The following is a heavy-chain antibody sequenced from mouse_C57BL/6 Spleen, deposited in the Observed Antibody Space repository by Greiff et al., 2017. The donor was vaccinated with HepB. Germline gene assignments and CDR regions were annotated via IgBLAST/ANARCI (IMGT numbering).Heavy chain of an antibody. J-gene: IGHJ2*01. CDR3: ARSPLSYYYGSRYFDY. Sequence: EVQLQESGPVLVKPGASVKMSCKASGYTFTDYYMNWVKQSHGKSLEWIGVINPYNGGNSYNQKFKGKATLTVDKSSSTAYMELNSLTSEDSAVYYCARSPLSYYYGSRYFDYWGQGTTLTVSS. V-gene: IGHV1-19*01. D-gene: IGHD1-1*01. CDR2: INPYNGGN. CDR1: GYTFTDYY.